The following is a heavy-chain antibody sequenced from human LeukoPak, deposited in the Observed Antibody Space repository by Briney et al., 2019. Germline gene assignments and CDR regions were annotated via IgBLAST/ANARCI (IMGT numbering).Heavy chain of an antibody. V-gene: IGHV4-34*01. CDR3: ARGLWYRTSSLDY. Sequence: PSETLSLTCAVSGGSFSGYYWRWIRQPPGKGLEWIGEINHSGSTNYYPSLKSRVTISVDTSKNQFSLKLISVTAADTAVYYCARGLWYRTSSLDYCGQGNLVTVSS. CDR2: INHSGST. J-gene: IGHJ4*02. D-gene: IGHD6-6*01. CDR1: GGSFSGYY.